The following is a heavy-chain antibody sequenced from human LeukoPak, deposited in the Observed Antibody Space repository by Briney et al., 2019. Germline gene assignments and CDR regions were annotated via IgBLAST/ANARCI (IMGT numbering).Heavy chain of an antibody. CDR2: ISAYNGNT. Sequence: ASVKVSCKASGYTFTSYGISWVRQAPGQGLEWMGWISAYNGNTNYAQKFQGRVTITADKSTSTAYMELSSLRSEDTAVYYCARDGDIVATSWFDPWGQGTLVTVSS. V-gene: IGHV1-18*01. CDR1: GYTFTSYG. J-gene: IGHJ5*02. CDR3: ARDGDIVATSWFDP. D-gene: IGHD5-12*01.